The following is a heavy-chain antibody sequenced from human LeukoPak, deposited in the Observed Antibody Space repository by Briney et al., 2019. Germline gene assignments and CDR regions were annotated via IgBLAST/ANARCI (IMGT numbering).Heavy chain of an antibody. Sequence: GGSLRLSCAASGFTFSNYWMSWVRQAPGKGLEWVANIKQDGSEKHYVDSVKGRFTISTDNAKNSMDLQMNSLRAEDTAVYYCAKGVPAAIGDYYYMDVWGKGTTVTVSS. V-gene: IGHV3-7*01. CDR1: GFTFSNYW. J-gene: IGHJ6*03. D-gene: IGHD2-2*02. CDR3: AKGVPAAIGDYYYMDV. CDR2: IKQDGSEK.